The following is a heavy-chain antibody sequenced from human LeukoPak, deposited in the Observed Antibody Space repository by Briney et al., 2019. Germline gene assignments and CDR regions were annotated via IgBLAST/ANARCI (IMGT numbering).Heavy chain of an antibody. CDR1: GFTFSSYS. CDR2: ISGSGGST. D-gene: IGHD6-13*01. Sequence: GGSLRLSCAASGFTFSSYSMNWVRQAPGKGLEWVSAISGSGGSTYYADSVKGRFTISRDNSKNTLYLQMNSLRAEDTAVYYCAKEGAGYSSIPDWFDPWGQGTLVTVSS. J-gene: IGHJ5*02. CDR3: AKEGAGYSSIPDWFDP. V-gene: IGHV3-23*01.